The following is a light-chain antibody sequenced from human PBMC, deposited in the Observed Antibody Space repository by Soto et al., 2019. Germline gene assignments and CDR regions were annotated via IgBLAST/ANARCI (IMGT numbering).Light chain of an antibody. V-gene: IGLV2-14*03. CDR2: DVS. J-gene: IGLJ1*01. CDR1: SSDVGGYNY. CDR3: SSYTPSNTRQIV. Sequence: QSSLTQPASGSGSPGQSITISCPGTSSDVGGYNYVSCYQHHPGKAPKLMIYDVSNRPSGVSNRFSGSKSGNTASLTISGLQPEDEADYYCSSYTPSNTRQIVFGTGTKVTVL.